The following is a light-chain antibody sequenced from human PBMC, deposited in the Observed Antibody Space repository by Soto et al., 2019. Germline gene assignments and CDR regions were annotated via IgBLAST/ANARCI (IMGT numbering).Light chain of an antibody. CDR2: GAS. CDR1: QSISRY. Sequence: KQTAPMLFVSGKRGATLFCRASQSISRYLAWYQQKPGQAPRLLIYGASSRATGIPDRFSGSGSGTDFTLTIRSLQSDEFALYNCHQPNTWPWPFGRGTKVDIK. CDR3: HQPNTWPWP. J-gene: IGKJ1*01. V-gene: IGKV3D-15*01.